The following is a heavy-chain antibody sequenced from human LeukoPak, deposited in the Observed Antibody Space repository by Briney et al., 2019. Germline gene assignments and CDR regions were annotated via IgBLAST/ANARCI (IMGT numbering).Heavy chain of an antibody. J-gene: IGHJ4*02. V-gene: IGHV3-21*01. Sequence: GGFLRLSCAASGFTFSSYSMNWVRQAPGKGLEWVSSISSSSSYIYYADSVKGRFTISRDNAKNSLYLQMNSLRAEDTAVYYCARDIRVGDDYWGQGTLVTVSS. CDR2: ISSSSSYI. D-gene: IGHD2-21*02. CDR1: GFTFSSYS. CDR3: ARDIRVGDDY.